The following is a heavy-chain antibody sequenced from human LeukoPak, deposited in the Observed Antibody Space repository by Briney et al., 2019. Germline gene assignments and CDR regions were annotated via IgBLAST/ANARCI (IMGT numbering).Heavy chain of an antibody. CDR2: IYHSGST. D-gene: IGHD3-3*01. V-gene: IGHV4-30-2*01. J-gene: IGHJ5*02. CDR1: GGSISSGGYS. CDR3: ARGMYDFWSGSKATWFDP. Sequence: PSQTLSLTCAVSGGSISSGGYSWSWIRQPPGKGLEWIGYIYHSGSTYYNPSLKSRVTISVDRSKNQFSLKLSSVTAADTAVYYCARGMYDFWSGSKATWFDPWGQGTLDTVSS.